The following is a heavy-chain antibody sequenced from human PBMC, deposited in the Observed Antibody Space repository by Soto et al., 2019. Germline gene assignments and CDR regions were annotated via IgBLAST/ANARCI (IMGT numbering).Heavy chain of an antibody. CDR2: IYYSGST. Sequence: SETLSLTCTVSGGSISGYYWSWIRQPPGKGLEWIGYIYYSGSTNYNPSLKSRVTISVDTSKNQFSLKLSSVTAADTAAYYCARVNYYYDSSGYPTDYDIWGQGTMVTVSS. CDR3: ARVNYYYDSSGYPTDYDI. J-gene: IGHJ3*02. CDR1: GGSISGYY. V-gene: IGHV4-59*01. D-gene: IGHD3-22*01.